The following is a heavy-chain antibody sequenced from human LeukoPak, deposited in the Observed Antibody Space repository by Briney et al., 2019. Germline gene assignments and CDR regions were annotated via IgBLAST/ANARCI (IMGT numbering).Heavy chain of an antibody. CDR2: IYYRGNT. CDR1: GIIFSKYN. V-gene: IGHV4-31*02. D-gene: IGHD3-10*01. J-gene: IGHJ1*01. CDR3: ASLYGSRYFQH. Sequence: LRLSCTVSGIIFSKYNWHWVRQHPGKGLEWIAYIYYRGNTYYNPSLQSRVTISVDTSKNQFSLKLSSVTAADTAVYYCASLYGSRYFQHWGQGTLVTVSS.